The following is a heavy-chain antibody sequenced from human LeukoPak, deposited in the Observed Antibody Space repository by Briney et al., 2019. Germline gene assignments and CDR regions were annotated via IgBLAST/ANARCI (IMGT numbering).Heavy chain of an antibody. J-gene: IGHJ3*02. Sequence: SETLSLTCTVSGGSISSYYWSWIRQSPGKGLEWIGYIYYSGSTNYNPSLKSRVTISVDTSKNQFSLKLSSVTAADTAVYYCARYGGSYGAFDIWGQGTMVTVSS. CDR3: ARYGGSYGAFDI. V-gene: IGHV4-59*01. CDR2: IYYSGST. D-gene: IGHD1-26*01. CDR1: GGSISSYY.